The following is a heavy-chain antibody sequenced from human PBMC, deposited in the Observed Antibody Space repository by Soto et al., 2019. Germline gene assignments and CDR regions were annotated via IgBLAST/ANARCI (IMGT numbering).Heavy chain of an antibody. J-gene: IGHJ3*01. Sequence: SGESLKISCKASGYRFTSYWIGWVRQMPGKGLEWMGIIQPGDSETRYSPSFQGQVTISVDKSINTAYLQWSSLRASDTAMYYCARLLSSYSSTWYWAFDVWGQGTMVTVSS. CDR2: IQPGDSET. CDR1: GYRFTSYW. V-gene: IGHV5-51*01. CDR3: ARLLSSYSSTWYWAFDV. D-gene: IGHD6-13*01.